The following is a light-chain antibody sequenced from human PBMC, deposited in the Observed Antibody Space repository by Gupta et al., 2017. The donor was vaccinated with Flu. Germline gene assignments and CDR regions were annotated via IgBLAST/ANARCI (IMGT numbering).Light chain of an antibody. CDR1: SSNIGSNT. V-gene: IGLV1-44*01. CDR2: VNN. CDR3: SAWEDSRNGHYV. J-gene: IGLJ1*01. Sequence: QSVLAQPPSASGTPGQRVTIACSGSSSNIGSNTVNWYQQVPGTSPKLLIYVNNQRPSGVPDRFSCSKSGTSASLAISVLQSEDEADYYYSAWEDSRNGHYVFGTGTKVTAL.